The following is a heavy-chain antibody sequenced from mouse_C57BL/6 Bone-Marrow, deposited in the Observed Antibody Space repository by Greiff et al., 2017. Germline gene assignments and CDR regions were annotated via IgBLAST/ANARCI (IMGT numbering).Heavy chain of an antibody. CDR2: IDPSDSYT. D-gene: IGHD1-1*01. Sequence: QVQLQQPGAELVMPGASVKLSCKASGYTFTSYWMHWVKQRPGQGLEWIGEIDPSDSYTNYNQKLKGKSTLPVDKSSRTAYMQHSRLTSEDSAGEYCARGKDYYGSSVYYDAMDYWGQGTSVTVSS. CDR1: GYTFTSYW. J-gene: IGHJ4*01. CDR3: ARGKDYYGSSVYYDAMDY. V-gene: IGHV1-69*01.